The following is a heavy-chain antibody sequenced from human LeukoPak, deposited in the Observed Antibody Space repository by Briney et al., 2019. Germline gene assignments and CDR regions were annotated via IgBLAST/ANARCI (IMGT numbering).Heavy chain of an antibody. D-gene: IGHD2-2*01. J-gene: IGHJ3*02. Sequence: SETLSLTCAVYGGSFSGYYWSWIRQPPGKGLEWIGEINHSGSTNYNPSLKSRVTISVDTSKNQFSLKLSSVTAADTAVYYCARARFIVVVPAAIDIDAFDIWGQGTLVTVSS. V-gene: IGHV4-34*01. CDR2: INHSGST. CDR3: ARARFIVVVPAAIDIDAFDI. CDR1: GGSFSGYY.